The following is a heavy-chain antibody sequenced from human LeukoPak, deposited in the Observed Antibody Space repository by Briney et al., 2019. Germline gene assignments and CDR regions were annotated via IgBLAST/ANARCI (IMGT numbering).Heavy chain of an antibody. V-gene: IGHV1-69*06. Sequence: SVKVSCKASGGTFSSYAISWVRQAPGQGLEWMGGIIPIFGTANYAQKFQGRVTITADKSTSTAYMELSSLRSEDTAVYYCARAGIAAAGLEYFQHWGQGTLVTVSS. D-gene: IGHD6-13*01. CDR1: GGTFSSYA. CDR3: ARAGIAAAGLEYFQH. CDR2: IIPIFGTA. J-gene: IGHJ1*01.